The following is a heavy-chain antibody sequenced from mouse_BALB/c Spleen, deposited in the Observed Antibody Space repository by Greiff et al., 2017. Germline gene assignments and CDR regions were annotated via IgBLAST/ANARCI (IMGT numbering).Heavy chain of an antibody. CDR2: ISSGGST. Sequence: DVMLVESGGGLVKPGGSLKLSCAASGFTFSSYAMSWVRQTPEKRLEWVASISSGGSTYYPDSVKGRFTISRDNARNILYLQMSSLRSEDTAMYYCARQNGGAMDYWGQGTSVTVSS. CDR3: ARQNGGAMDY. CDR1: GFTFSSYA. J-gene: IGHJ4*01. V-gene: IGHV5-6-5*01.